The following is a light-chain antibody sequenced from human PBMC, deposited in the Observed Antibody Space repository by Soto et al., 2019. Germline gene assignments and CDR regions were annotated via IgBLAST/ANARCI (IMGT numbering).Light chain of an antibody. Sequence: EIVMTQSPATLSVSPGERDTVSCRASQSVSGNLAWYQQIPGQAPRLLIYGASTRATGIPARFSGSGSGTEITLTISSLQPEDFAVYYCQQYNNWPRTFGQGTKVEIK. V-gene: IGKV3-15*01. CDR3: QQYNNWPRT. CDR2: GAS. CDR1: QSVSGN. J-gene: IGKJ1*01.